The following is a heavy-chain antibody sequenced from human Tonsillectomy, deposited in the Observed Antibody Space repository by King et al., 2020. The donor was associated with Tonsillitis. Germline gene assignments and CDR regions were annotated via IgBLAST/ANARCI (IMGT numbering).Heavy chain of an antibody. D-gene: IGHD6-19*01. J-gene: IGHJ5*02. CDR3: TRGPPSPSGWLPDRPYNWFDP. Sequence: QLVQSGGGLVQPGRSLRLSCSASGFTFRDYAMSWFRQAPGKGLEWVGLIRSKAYGGTPEYAASVKGRFTISRDDSKSIAYLQMNSLKTEDTAVYYCTRGPPSPSGWLPDRPYNWFDPWGQGTLVTVSS. CDR2: IRSKAYGGTP. V-gene: IGHV3-49*03. CDR1: GFTFRDYA.